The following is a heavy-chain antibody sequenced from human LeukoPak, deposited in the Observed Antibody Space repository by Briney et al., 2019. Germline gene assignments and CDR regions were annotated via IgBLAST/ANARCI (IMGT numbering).Heavy chain of an antibody. CDR3: ARVLGIAAAGSFDY. CDR2: ISSSSSYI. CDR1: GFTFSSYS. D-gene: IGHD6-13*01. V-gene: IGHV3-21*01. Sequence: GGSLRLSCAASGFTFSSYSMNWVRQAPGKGLEWVSSISSSSSYIYYADSVKGRFTISRDNAKNSLYLQMNSLRAEDTAVYYWARVLGIAAAGSFDYWGQGTLVTVSS. J-gene: IGHJ4*02.